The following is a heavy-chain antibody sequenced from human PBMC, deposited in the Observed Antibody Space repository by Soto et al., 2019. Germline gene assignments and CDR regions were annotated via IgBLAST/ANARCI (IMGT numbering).Heavy chain of an antibody. CDR1: GGSISSGDYY. CDR3: ARAATPDFWSGYYYYYGMDV. J-gene: IGHJ6*02. V-gene: IGHV4-30-4*01. CDR2: IYYSGST. D-gene: IGHD3-3*01. Sequence: SETLSLTCTVSGGSISSGDYYWSWIRQPPGKGLEWIGYIYYSGSTYYNPSLKSRVTISVDTSKNQFSLKLSSVTAADTAVYYCARAATPDFWSGYYYYYGMDVWGQGTTVTVSS.